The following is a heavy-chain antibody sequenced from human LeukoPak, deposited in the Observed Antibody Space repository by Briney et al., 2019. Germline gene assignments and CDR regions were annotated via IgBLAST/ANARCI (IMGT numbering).Heavy chain of an antibody. Sequence: SETLSLTCTVSDGSISSYYWSWIRQPAGKGLEWIGRIYTSGSTNYNPPLKSRVTMSVDTSKNQFSLKLSSVTAADTAVYYCARGESYGDYFGAFDIWGQGTMVTVSS. J-gene: IGHJ3*02. D-gene: IGHD4-17*01. CDR2: IYTSGST. V-gene: IGHV4-4*07. CDR1: DGSISSYY. CDR3: ARGESYGDYFGAFDI.